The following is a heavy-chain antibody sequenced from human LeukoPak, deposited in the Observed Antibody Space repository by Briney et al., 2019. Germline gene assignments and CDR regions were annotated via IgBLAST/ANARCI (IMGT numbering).Heavy chain of an antibody. Sequence: SETLSLTCSVSGGSLSSYYWSWIRQPPGKGLEWIGFIYYSGSTNYNPSLKRRVTMSVDTSKSQFSLKLSSVTAADTAVYYCARGQFDRSGYYYGFDYWGQGTLVTASS. CDR2: IYYSGST. J-gene: IGHJ4*02. V-gene: IGHV4-59*01. CDR1: GGSLSSYY. D-gene: IGHD3-22*01. CDR3: ARGQFDRSGYYYGFDY.